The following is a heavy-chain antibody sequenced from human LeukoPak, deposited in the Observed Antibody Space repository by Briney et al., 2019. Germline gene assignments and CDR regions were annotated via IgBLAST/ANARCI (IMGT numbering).Heavy chain of an antibody. D-gene: IGHD1-26*01. V-gene: IGHV3-15*01. J-gene: IGHJ4*02. CDR2: IKSKTDGGTT. Sequence: GGSLRLSCAASGFTFSDYYMSWIRQAPGKGLEWVGRIKSKTDGGTTDYAAPVKGRFTISRDDSKNTLYLQMNSLKTEDTAVYYCTVYPAPHWEPKFWGQGTLATVSS. CDR1: GFTFSDYY. CDR3: TVYPAPHWEPKF.